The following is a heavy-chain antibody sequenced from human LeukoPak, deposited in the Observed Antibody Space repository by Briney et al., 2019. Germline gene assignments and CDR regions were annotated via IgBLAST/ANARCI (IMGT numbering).Heavy chain of an antibody. CDR2: LNPDTGAT. V-gene: IGHV1-8*03. J-gene: IGHJ3*02. D-gene: IGHD3-22*01. CDR1: GYSLINHD. Sequence: GASVNVSFKPSGYSLINHDINWVRQAAGQGLEWMGWLNPDTGATGYAQKFQDRLTITATASINTAFMEMRSLTSEDTAVYYCARGHNFDNNGYYGDAFDIWGQGTMVTVSS. CDR3: ARGHNFDNNGYYGDAFDI.